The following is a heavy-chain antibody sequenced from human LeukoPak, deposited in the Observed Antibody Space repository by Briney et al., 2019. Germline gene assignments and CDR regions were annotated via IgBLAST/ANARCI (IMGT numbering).Heavy chain of an antibody. CDR2: INHSGST. CDR1: GGSFSGYY. V-gene: IGHV4-34*01. Sequence: KPSETLSLTCAVYGGSFSGYYWSWIRQPPGKGLEWIGEINHSGSTNYNPSLKSRVTISVDTSKNQFSLKLSSVTAADTAVYYCARGLPGYSSGWYLHWGQGTLVTVSS. CDR3: ARGLPGYSSGWYLH. D-gene: IGHD6-19*01. J-gene: IGHJ4*02.